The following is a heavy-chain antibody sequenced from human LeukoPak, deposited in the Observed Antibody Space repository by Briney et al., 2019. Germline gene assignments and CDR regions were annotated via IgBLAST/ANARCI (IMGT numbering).Heavy chain of an antibody. Sequence: SETLSLTCTVSGGSISSYYWSWIRQPPGKGLEWIGYIYYSGSTNYNPSLKSRVTISVDTSKNQFSLKLSSVTAADTAVYYCARVGKHCSSTSCYGMDAFDIWGQGTMVTVSS. D-gene: IGHD2-2*01. CDR1: GGSISSYY. CDR3: ARVGKHCSSTSCYGMDAFDI. V-gene: IGHV4-59*01. J-gene: IGHJ3*02. CDR2: IYYSGST.